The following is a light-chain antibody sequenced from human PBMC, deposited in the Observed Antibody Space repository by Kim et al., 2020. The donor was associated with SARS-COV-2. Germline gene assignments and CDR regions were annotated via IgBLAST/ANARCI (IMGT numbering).Light chain of an antibody. CDR2: GAS. V-gene: IGKV3-15*01. J-gene: IGKJ1*01. CDR1: RRVSSN. CDR3: QQYNNWPPGT. Sequence: SPGERATLSCRASRRVSSNLAWYQQKPGQAPRLLIYGASTRATGIPARFSGSGSGTEFTLTISSLQSEDFAVYYCQQYNNWPPGTFGQGTKVEIK.